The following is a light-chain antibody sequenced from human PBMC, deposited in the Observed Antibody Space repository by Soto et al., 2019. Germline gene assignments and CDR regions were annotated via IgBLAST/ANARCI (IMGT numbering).Light chain of an antibody. CDR3: QHYDRAPMWT. CDR1: QSVGDTY. CDR2: STS. Sequence: EIVLTQSPGTLSMSSGERATLSCRASQSVGDTYLAWYQQKPGQAPRLLMYSTSIRATGIPDRFSGSGSGTEFTLTISRLDPDDFAVYYCQHYDRAPMWTFGQGTKVEIK. V-gene: IGKV3-20*01. J-gene: IGKJ1*01.